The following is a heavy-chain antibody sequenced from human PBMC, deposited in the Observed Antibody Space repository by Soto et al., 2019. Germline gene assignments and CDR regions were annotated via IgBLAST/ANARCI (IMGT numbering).Heavy chain of an antibody. D-gene: IGHD3-10*01. Sequence: ASETLSLTCTVSGASISGFYWSWIRKSAGKGLEWIGRIYATGTTDYNPSLKSRVMMSVDTSKKQFSLKLRSVTAAATAVYYCVRDGPRTLRGWFDSWGPGISGAVSS. CDR3: VRDGPRTLRGWFDS. CDR1: GASISGFY. V-gene: IGHV4-4*07. J-gene: IGHJ5*01. CDR2: IYATGTT.